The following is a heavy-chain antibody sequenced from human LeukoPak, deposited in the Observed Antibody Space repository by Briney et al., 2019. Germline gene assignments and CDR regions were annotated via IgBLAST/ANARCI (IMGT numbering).Heavy chain of an antibody. J-gene: IGHJ4*02. D-gene: IGHD1-26*01. CDR1: GFTFSSYG. V-gene: IGHV3-NL1*01. Sequence: GGSLRLSCAASGFTFSSYGMHWVRQAPGKGLEWVAVIYSGGSTYYADSVKGRFTISRDNSKNTLYLQMNSLRADDTAVYYCARVQWELLYPDYWGQGTLVTVSS. CDR2: IYSGGST. CDR3: ARVQWELLYPDY.